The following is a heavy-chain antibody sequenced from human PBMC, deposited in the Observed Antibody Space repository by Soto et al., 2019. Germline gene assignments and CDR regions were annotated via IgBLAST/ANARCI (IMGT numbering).Heavy chain of an antibody. CDR3: ARLLTVERYLHY. J-gene: IGHJ4*02. V-gene: IGHV2-26*01. Sequence: QITLKESGPVLVKSTETLTLTCTVSGYSLSNARLGVAWIRQPPGKALEWLAHIFSNDEKSYNTSLESRLTISKDISRNQVVLTMTNMDPVYTATYYCARLLTVERYLHYGGQGTVVTVTS. D-gene: IGHD2-2*02. CDR1: GYSLSNARLG. CDR2: IFSNDEK.